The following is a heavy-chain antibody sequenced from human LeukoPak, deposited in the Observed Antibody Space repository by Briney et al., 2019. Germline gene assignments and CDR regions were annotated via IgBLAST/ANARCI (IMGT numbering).Heavy chain of an antibody. D-gene: IGHD3-16*01. CDR2: IWYDGSNK. CDR1: GFTFSSYG. Sequence: PGRSLRLSCAASGFTFSSYGMYWVRQAPGKGLEWVAVIWYDGSNKYYADSVKGRFTISRDNSKNTLYLQMNSLRAEDTAVYYCAKDTDAYGGDKDVWGKGTTVTVSS. CDR3: AKDTDAYGGDKDV. V-gene: IGHV3-33*06. J-gene: IGHJ6*03.